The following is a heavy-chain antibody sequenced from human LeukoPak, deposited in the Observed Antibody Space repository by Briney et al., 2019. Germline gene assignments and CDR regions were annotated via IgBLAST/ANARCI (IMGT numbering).Heavy chain of an antibody. D-gene: IGHD1-26*01. CDR3: ARGSGSYYGDWFDP. J-gene: IGHJ5*02. CDR1: GGSISSSSYY. V-gene: IGHV4-61*02. Sequence: SETLSLTCTVSGGSISSSSYYWSWIRQPAGKGLEWIGRIYTSGSTNYNPSLKSRVTMSVDTSKNQFSLKLSSVTAADTAVYYCARGSGSYYGDWFDPWGQGTLVTVSS. CDR2: IYTSGST.